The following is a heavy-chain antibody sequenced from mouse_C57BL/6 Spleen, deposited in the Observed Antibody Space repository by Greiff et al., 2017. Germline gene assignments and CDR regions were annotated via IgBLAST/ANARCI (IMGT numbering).Heavy chain of an antibody. CDR2: IDPSDSET. Sequence: QVQLQQPGAELVRPGSSVKLSCKASGYTFTSYWMHWVKQRPIQGLEWIGNIDPSDSETHYNQKFKDKATLTVDKSSSTAYMQLSSRTSEDSAVYYCARGTGKNFDYWGQGTTRTVSS. V-gene: IGHV1-52*01. CDR3: ARGTGKNFDY. D-gene: IGHD4-1*01. CDR1: GYTFTSYW. J-gene: IGHJ2*01.